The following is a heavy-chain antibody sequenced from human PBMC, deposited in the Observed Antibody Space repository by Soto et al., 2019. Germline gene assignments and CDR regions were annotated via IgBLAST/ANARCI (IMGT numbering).Heavy chain of an antibody. Sequence: ASVKVSCKASGGTFSSYAISWVRQAPGQELEWMGGIIPIFGTANYAQKFQGRVTITADESTSTAYMELSSLRSEDTAVYYCARDGEVLRYFDWSPRYYYGMDVWGQGTTVTVSS. D-gene: IGHD3-9*01. J-gene: IGHJ6*02. V-gene: IGHV1-69*13. CDR1: GGTFSSYA. CDR3: ARDGEVLRYFDWSPRYYYGMDV. CDR2: IIPIFGTA.